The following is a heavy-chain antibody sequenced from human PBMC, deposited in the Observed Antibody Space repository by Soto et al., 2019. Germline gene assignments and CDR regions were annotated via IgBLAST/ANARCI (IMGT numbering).Heavy chain of an antibody. D-gene: IGHD1-26*01. J-gene: IGHJ4*02. CDR2: IDPSDSYT. Sequence: EVQLVQSGAEVKKPGESLRISCKGSGYSFTSYWISWVRQMPGKGLEWMGRIDPSDSYTNYSPSFQGHVTISADKSISTAYRQGSSLKASDTAMYYWARRGGGELPFDYWGQGTLVTVSS. CDR1: GYSFTSYW. CDR3: ARRGGGELPFDY. V-gene: IGHV5-10-1*01.